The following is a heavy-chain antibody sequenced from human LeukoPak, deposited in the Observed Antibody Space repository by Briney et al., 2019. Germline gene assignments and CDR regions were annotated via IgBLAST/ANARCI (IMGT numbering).Heavy chain of an antibody. V-gene: IGHV1-69*13. J-gene: IGHJ6*03. CDR3: AHSPRPSYDFGPSYYYYYMDV. D-gene: IGHD2/OR15-2a*01. CDR1: GGTFSNYA. CDR2: INPMLDSA. Sequence: ASVKVSCKASGGTFSNYAINWMRQAPGQGPEWMGGINPMLDSAKYAPKFQGRVTITADDSTTTVYMELSSLRSEDTAVYYCAHSPRPSYDFGPSYYYYYMDVWGKGTTVTVSS.